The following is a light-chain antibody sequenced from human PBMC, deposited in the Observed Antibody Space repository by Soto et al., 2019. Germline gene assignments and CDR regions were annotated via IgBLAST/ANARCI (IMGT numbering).Light chain of an antibody. J-gene: IGKJ1*01. V-gene: IGKV1-5*03. CDR2: KAS. CDR3: LQDYNYPRA. Sequence: DIQMTQSPSTLSGSVGDRVTITSRASQTISSWLAWYQQKPGKAPKLLIYKASTLKSGVPSRFSGSASGTDFTLTISSLQPEDFATYYCLQDYNYPRAFGQGTKVDI. CDR1: QTISSW.